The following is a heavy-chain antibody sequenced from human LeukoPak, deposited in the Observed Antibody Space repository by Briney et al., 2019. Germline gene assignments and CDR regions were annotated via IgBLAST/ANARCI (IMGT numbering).Heavy chain of an antibody. CDR2: INPGGSSI. D-gene: IGHD1-14*01. V-gene: IGHV3-74*01. J-gene: IGHJ4*02. CDR1: GFTFSSYW. CDR3: ARSNQADDY. Sequence: GGSLRLSCAASGFTFSSYWMHWVRQVPGKGLVWVARINPGGSSITYADSVKGRFTISRDNAKNTLYLQMDSLRAEDTGVYYRARSNQADDYWGQGALVTVSS.